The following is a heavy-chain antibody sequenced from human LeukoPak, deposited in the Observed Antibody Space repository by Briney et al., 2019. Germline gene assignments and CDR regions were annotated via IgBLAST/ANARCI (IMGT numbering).Heavy chain of an antibody. J-gene: IGHJ4*02. D-gene: IGHD6-19*01. CDR1: GYTFTAYY. CDR2: INPNSGGT. V-gene: IGHV1-2*02. Sequence: ASVKVSCKASGYTFTAYYIHWVRQAPGQGLEWMGWINPNSGGTNYAQKFQGRVTMTRDTSISTAYMELSRLRSDDTAVYYCAREIPVAGRGGGDYWGQGTLVTVSS. CDR3: AREIPVAGRGGGDY.